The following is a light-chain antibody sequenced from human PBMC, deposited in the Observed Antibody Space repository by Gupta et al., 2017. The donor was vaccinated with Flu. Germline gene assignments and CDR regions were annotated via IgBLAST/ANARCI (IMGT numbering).Light chain of an antibody. CDR2: DAS. Sequence: SLSASEGDRVTITCQASQDIRIYLNWYQQKPGKAPKLLIYDASNLQKGVPSRFRGSGSGTEFTLTISSLQSEDIASYYCQQYHTLPTFGQGTRVDIK. CDR3: QQYHTLPT. CDR1: QDIRIY. J-gene: IGKJ1*01. V-gene: IGKV1-33*01.